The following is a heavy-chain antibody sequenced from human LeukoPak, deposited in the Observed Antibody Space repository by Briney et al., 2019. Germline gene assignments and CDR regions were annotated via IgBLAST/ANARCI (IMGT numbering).Heavy chain of an antibody. CDR3: ARDGGGKWELQSDY. CDR2: ISAYNGNT. D-gene: IGHD1-26*01. J-gene: IGHJ4*02. V-gene: IGHV1-18*01. Sequence: ASVKVSCKASGYTFTSYGISWVRQAPGQGLEWMGWISAYNGNTNYAQKLQGRVTMTTDTSTSTAYMELRGLRSDDTAVYYCARDGGGKWELQSDYWGQGTLVTVSS. CDR1: GYTFTSYG.